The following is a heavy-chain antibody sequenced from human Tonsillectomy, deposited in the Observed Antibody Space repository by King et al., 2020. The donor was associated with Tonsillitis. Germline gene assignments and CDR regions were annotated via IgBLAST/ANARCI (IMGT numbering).Heavy chain of an antibody. Sequence: QVQLQESGPGLVKPSETLSLTCTVSGGSISSYYWSWIRQPPGKRLEWIGYIYYSGSTNYNPSLKSRVTISVDTSKNQFSLKLSSVTAADTAVYYCARGRLGYDILTGYYTGGYYFDYWGQGTLVTVSS. J-gene: IGHJ4*02. CDR1: GGSISSYY. CDR3: ARGRLGYDILTGYYTGGYYFDY. V-gene: IGHV4-59*01. D-gene: IGHD3-9*01. CDR2: IYYSGST.